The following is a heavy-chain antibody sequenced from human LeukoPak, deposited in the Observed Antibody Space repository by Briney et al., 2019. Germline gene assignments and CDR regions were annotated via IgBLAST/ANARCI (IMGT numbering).Heavy chain of an antibody. Sequence: GGSLRLSCAASGFTFSTFSMNWVRQAPGKGLEWVSYISDSSSTIYYAESVKGRFTISRDNAKSSLYLQMNSLRAEDSAMYYCAGDLSDDTSGHWGQGTLVTVSS. CDR1: GFTFSTFS. CDR2: ISDSSSTI. CDR3: AGDLSDDTSGH. D-gene: IGHD3-22*01. V-gene: IGHV3-48*01. J-gene: IGHJ4*02.